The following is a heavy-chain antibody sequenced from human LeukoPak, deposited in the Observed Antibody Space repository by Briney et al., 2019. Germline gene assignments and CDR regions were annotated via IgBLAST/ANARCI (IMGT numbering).Heavy chain of an antibody. Sequence: GASVKVSCKASGYTFTSYGISWVRQAPGQGLEWMGWISAYNGNTNYAQKLQGRVTMTTDTSTSTAYMELRSLRSDDTAVYYCARDLTVETPDVFDNWGQGTMVTVSS. J-gene: IGHJ3*02. CDR2: ISAYNGNT. CDR3: ARDLTVETPDVFDN. V-gene: IGHV1-18*01. D-gene: IGHD5-24*01. CDR1: GYTFTSYG.